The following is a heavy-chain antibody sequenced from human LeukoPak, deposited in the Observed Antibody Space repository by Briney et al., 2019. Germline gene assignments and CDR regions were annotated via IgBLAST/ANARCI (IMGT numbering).Heavy chain of an antibody. CDR2: TNPKRGGT. J-gene: IGHJ4*02. V-gene: IGHV1-2*02. CDR1: GYTFTDYY. Sequence: ASVKVSCKASGYTFTDYYIHWVRQAPGQGLEWMGWTNPKRGGTNYAQKFQGRVALTTDTSITTAYMELSGLTSDDTAMYYCARDWPGYSSYGDFWGQGALVTVSS. CDR3: ARDWPGYSSYGDF. D-gene: IGHD6-13*01.